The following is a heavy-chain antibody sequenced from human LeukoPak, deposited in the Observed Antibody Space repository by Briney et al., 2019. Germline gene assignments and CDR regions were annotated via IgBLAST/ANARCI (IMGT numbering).Heavy chain of an antibody. V-gene: IGHV3-23*01. CDR3: ARDPTRGRYSYGPGGMDV. CDR1: GFTFSSYA. D-gene: IGHD5-18*01. Sequence: LTGGSLRLSCVASGFTFSSYAMSWVRQAPGKGLEWVSTISGSGDSTYDADSVKGRFTISRDNSKNTLFLQMNSLRAEDTAVYYCARDPTRGRYSYGPGGMDVWGQGTTVTVSS. J-gene: IGHJ6*02. CDR2: ISGSGDST.